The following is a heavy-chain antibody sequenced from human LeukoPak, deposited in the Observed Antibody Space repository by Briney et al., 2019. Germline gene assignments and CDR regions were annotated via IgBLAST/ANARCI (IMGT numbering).Heavy chain of an antibody. CDR3: ARDLIVPDAMTGSGSYSTDY. CDR1: GGSFSGYY. V-gene: IGHV4-34*01. J-gene: IGHJ4*02. CDR2: INHSGST. D-gene: IGHD3-10*01. Sequence: SETLSLTCAVYGGSFSGYYWSWIRQPPGKGLEWIGEINHSGSTNYNPSLKSRVTISVDTSKNQSSLKLSSVTAADTAVYYCARDLIVPDAMTGSGSYSTDYWGQGTLATVSS.